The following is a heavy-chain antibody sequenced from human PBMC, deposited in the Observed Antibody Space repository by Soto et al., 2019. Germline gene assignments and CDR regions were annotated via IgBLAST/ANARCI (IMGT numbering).Heavy chain of an antibody. V-gene: IGHV1-3*01. D-gene: IGHD3-10*01. Sequence: ASVKVSCKASGYTFTSYAMHWVRQAPGQRLEWMGWINAGNGNTKYSQKFQGRVTITRDTSASTAYMELSSLRSEGTAVYYCARVRRGYYYGSGSYAPFDPWGQGTLVTVSS. CDR2: INAGNGNT. J-gene: IGHJ5*02. CDR3: ARVRRGYYYGSGSYAPFDP. CDR1: GYTFTSYA.